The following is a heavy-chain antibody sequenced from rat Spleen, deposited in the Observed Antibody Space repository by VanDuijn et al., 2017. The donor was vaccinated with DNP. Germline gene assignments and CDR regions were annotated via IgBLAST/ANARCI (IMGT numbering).Heavy chain of an antibody. CDR3: ARLHYYYSAYFDY. V-gene: IGHV5-20*01. Sequence: EVQLVESGGGLVQPGRSLKLSCAASGFTFSDYYMAWVRQAPTKGLEWVASISYDGGNTYYRDSVKGRFTISRSIAESSLYLQMDSLRSEDTATYYCARLHYYYSAYFDYWGQGVMVTVSS. CDR2: ISYDGGNT. D-gene: IGHD1-1*01. J-gene: IGHJ2*01. CDR1: GFTFSDYY.